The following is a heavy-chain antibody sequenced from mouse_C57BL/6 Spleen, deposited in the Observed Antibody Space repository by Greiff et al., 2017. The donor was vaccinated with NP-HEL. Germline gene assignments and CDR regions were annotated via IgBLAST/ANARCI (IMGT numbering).Heavy chain of an antibody. CDR1: GFTFSSYT. D-gene: IGHD1-1*01. CDR2: ISGGGGNT. Sequence: EVMLVESGGGLVKPGGSLKLSCAASGFTFSSYTMSWVRQTPEKRLEWVATISGGGGNTYYPDSVKGRFTISRDNAKNTLYLQMSSLRSEDTALYYCARHDYYYGSSYPNYAMDYWGQGTSVTVSS. J-gene: IGHJ4*01. CDR3: ARHDYYYGSSYPNYAMDY. V-gene: IGHV5-9*01.